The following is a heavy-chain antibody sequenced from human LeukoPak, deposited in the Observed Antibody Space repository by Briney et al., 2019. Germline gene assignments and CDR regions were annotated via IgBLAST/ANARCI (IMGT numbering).Heavy chain of an antibody. J-gene: IGHJ3*02. CDR2: INSDVSST. CDR3: AREGGYYLDAFDI. Sequence: GGSLRLSCAASGFTFSSYWMHWVRQPPGKGLVWVSRINSDVSSTSYADSVKGRFTISRDHAKNPMYLQMNSLRAEETAVYYCAREGGYYLDAFDIWGQGTMVTVSS. D-gene: IGHD3-10*01. CDR1: GFTFSSYW. V-gene: IGHV3-74*01.